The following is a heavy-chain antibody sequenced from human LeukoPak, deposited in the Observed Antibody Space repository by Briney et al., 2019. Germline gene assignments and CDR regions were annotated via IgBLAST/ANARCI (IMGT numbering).Heavy chain of an antibody. Sequence: GGSLRLSCAASGFTFSNYGIHWVRQAPGKGLEWVAIISYDGTNKYCADSVKGRFTISRDNSKNTLYLQMNSLRAEDTAMYYCAKEEGVMAIAGSPSGYWGQGTLVTVSS. D-gene: IGHD2-21*01. J-gene: IGHJ4*02. CDR3: AKEEGVMAIAGSPSGY. CDR2: ISYDGTNK. CDR1: GFTFSNYG. V-gene: IGHV3-30*18.